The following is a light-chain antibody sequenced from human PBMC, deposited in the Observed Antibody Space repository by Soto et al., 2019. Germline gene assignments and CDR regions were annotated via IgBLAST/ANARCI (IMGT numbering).Light chain of an antibody. Sequence: QSALTQPRSVSGSPGQSVTISCTGTSSDVDDYNYVSWYQQHPDTAPQLMIYDVTKRPSGVPDRFSGSKSGNTASLTISGLQAEDEADYYCCSYAGGYVFEVIFGGGTKLTVL. CDR1: SSDVDDYNY. V-gene: IGLV2-11*01. J-gene: IGLJ2*01. CDR3: CSYAGGYVFEVI. CDR2: DVT.